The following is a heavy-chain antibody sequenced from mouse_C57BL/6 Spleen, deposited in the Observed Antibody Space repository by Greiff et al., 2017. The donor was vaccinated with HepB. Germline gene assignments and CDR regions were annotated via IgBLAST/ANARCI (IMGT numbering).Heavy chain of an antibody. CDR3: ARSALLRFDY. CDR2: IYPGDGDT. D-gene: IGHD1-2*01. Sequence: LQESGAELVKPGASVKISCKASGYAFSSYWMNWVKQRPGKGLEWIGQIYPGDGDTNYNGKFKGKATLTADKSSSTAYMQLSSLTSEDSAVYFCARSALLRFDYWGQGTTLTVSS. J-gene: IGHJ2*01. CDR1: GYAFSSYW. V-gene: IGHV1-80*01.